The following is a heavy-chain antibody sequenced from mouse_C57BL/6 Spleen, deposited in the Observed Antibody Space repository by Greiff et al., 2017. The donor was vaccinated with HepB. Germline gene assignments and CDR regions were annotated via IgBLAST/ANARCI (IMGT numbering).Heavy chain of an antibody. CDR1: GYTFTSYG. CDR3: AREKSQYYFDY. CDR2: IYPRSGNT. J-gene: IGHJ2*01. D-gene: IGHD2-13*01. V-gene: IGHV1-81*01. Sequence: QVQLKESGAELARPGASVKLSCKASGYTFTSYGISWVKQRTGQGLEWIGEIYPRSGNTYYNEKFKGKATLTADKSSSTAYMELRSLTSEDSAVYFCAREKSQYYFDYWGQGTTLTVSS.